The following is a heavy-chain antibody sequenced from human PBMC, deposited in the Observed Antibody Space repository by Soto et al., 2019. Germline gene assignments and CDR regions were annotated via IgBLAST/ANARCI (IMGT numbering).Heavy chain of an antibody. CDR3: ARDPEYGAGSSI. CDR2: IIPMMGAA. V-gene: IGHV1-69*01. D-gene: IGHD3-10*01. Sequence: HVQLVQSGAEVKKPGSSVKVSCKASGGTFDSYGISWIRQAPGQGLEWMGGIIPMMGAANYAQKFQGRVTICGDGSTSTVYLGVSSLKSEDTAVYFCARDPEYGAGSSIWGQGTLVTVSS. CDR1: GGTFDSYG. J-gene: IGHJ4*02.